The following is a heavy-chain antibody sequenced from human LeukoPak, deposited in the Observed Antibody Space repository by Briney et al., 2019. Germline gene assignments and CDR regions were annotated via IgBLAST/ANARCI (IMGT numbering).Heavy chain of an antibody. D-gene: IGHD6-19*01. CDR2: IRFDGTNR. CDR1: GFTFSSRDW. CDR3: AKANAISGWYVCIDN. Sequence: GGSLRLSCVASGFTFSSRDWMTWVRQAPGKGLEWVAFIRFDGTNRYYPDSVKGRFTISRDNSNNILYLQMNSLRAEDTAVYYCAKANAISGWYVCIDNWGQGTLVTVSS. J-gene: IGHJ4*02. V-gene: IGHV3-30*02.